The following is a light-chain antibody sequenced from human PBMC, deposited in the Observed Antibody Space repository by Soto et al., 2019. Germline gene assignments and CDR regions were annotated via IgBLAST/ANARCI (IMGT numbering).Light chain of an antibody. CDR3: SSYTSSSTAVV. J-gene: IGLJ2*01. CDR2: EVS. Sequence: QSALTQPASVSGSPGQSITISCTGTSSDVGGYNYVSWYQQHPGKAPKLMIYEVSNRPSGVSNRFSGSKSGNTAYLTISGLQAEDEADYYCSSYTSSSTAVVVGGGTKLTVL. V-gene: IGLV2-14*01. CDR1: SSDVGGYNY.